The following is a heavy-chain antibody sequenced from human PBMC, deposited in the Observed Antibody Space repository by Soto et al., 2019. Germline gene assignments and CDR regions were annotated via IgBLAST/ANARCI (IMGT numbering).Heavy chain of an antibody. V-gene: IGHV5-51*01. CDR1: GYSFTSYW. CDR2: IYPGDSDT. Sequence: GESLKISCKGSGYSFTSYWIGWVRQMPGKGLECMGIIYPGDSDTRYSPSFQGQVTISADKSISTAYLQWSSLKASDTAMYYCASGDYGGNSGFGVFDYWGQGTLVTVSS. D-gene: IGHD4-17*01. CDR3: ASGDYGGNSGFGVFDY. J-gene: IGHJ4*02.